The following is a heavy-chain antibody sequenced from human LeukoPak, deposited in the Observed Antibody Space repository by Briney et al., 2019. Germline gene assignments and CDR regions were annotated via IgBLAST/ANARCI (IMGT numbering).Heavy chain of an antibody. Sequence: SGGSLRLSCAASGFTFSSYGMHWVRQAPGKGLEWVAFIRYDGSNKYYADSVKGRFTISRDNSKNTLYLQMNSLRAEDTAVYYCAKDRGFGDNPFYFDYWGQGTLVTVSS. V-gene: IGHV3-30*02. CDR3: AKDRGFGDNPFYFDY. CDR1: GFTFSSYG. CDR2: IRYDGSNK. J-gene: IGHJ4*02. D-gene: IGHD3-10*01.